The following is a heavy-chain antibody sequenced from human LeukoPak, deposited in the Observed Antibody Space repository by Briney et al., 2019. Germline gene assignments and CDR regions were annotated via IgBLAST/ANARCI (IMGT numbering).Heavy chain of an antibody. Sequence: GGSLRLSCAASEFTFSSYAMSWVRQAPGKGLEWVSAISGSGDSTDYADSVKGRFTISRGNAQDSLYLQMNSLRAEDTAVYYCARDRGYSNFDYWGQGTLLTVSS. CDR3: ARDRGYSNFDY. J-gene: IGHJ4*02. CDR2: ISGSGDST. V-gene: IGHV3-23*01. CDR1: EFTFSSYA. D-gene: IGHD4-11*01.